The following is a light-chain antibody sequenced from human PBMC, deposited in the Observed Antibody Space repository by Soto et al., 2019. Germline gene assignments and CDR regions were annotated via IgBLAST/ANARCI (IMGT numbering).Light chain of an antibody. CDR1: QGISSY. CDR2: AAS. J-gene: IGKJ1*01. CDR3: QQSYSSPPT. V-gene: IGKV1-8*01. Sequence: AIRMTQSPSSLSASTGDRVTITCRASQGISSYLAWYQQKPGKAPNLLIYAASTLQSGVPSRFSGSGSGTDFTLTISSLQLEDFATYYCQQSYSSPPTFGQGTKVDIK.